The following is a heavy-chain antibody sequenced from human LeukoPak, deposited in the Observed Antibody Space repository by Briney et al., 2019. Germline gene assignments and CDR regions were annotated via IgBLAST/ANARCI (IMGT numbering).Heavy chain of an antibody. CDR1: GFTFSSYS. CDR3: ARDMLAAAAGLVPAFDI. V-gene: IGHV3-21*01. Sequence: GGSLRLSCAASGFTFSSYSMSWVSQAPGRGLEWVSSISSSSSYIYYADSVKGRFTVSRDNAKNSLYLQMNSLRAEDTAVYYCARDMLAAAAGLVPAFDIWGQGTMVTVSS. D-gene: IGHD6-13*01. CDR2: ISSSSSYI. J-gene: IGHJ3*02.